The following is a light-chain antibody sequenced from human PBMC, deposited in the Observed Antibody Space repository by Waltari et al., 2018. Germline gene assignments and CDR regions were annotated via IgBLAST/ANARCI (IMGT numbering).Light chain of an antibody. CDR1: SPNIGAGYD. V-gene: IGLV1-40*01. CDR2: GIN. J-gene: IGLJ2*01. CDR3: QSYDSSLSGWV. Sequence: QSVLTQPPSVSGAPGQRVTISCTGRSPNIGAGYDVHWYQQLPETAPKLLIYGINNRPSGVPDRFSGSKSGTSASLAITGLQAEDEADYYCQSYDSSLSGWVFGGGTKLTVL.